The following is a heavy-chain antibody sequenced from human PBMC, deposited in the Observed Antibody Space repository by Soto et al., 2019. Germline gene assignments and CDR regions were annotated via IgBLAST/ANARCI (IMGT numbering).Heavy chain of an antibody. D-gene: IGHD5-12*01. V-gene: IGHV4-34*01. CDR1: GGSFSGYY. Sequence: SETLSLTCAVYGGSFSGYYWSWIRQPPGKGLEWIGEINHSGSTNYNPSLKSRVTISVDTSKNQFSLKLSSVTAADTAVYYCARTPTPHSGYLTKESAFDIWGQGTIVTV. CDR2: INHSGST. CDR3: ARTPTPHSGYLTKESAFDI. J-gene: IGHJ3*02.